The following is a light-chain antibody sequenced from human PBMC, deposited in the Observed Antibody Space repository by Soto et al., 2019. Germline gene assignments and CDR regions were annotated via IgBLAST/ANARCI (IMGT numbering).Light chain of an antibody. CDR3: QQYNNWPIT. Sequence: EVVMTQSPATLSVSPGERATLSCRAAQNIRSLLAWYQHKPGQAPRLLIYGASTRATAIPARFTGSGSGTEFTLTISSLQSEDFAVYYCQQYNNWPITLGPGTRLEIK. V-gene: IGKV3-15*01. CDR1: QNIRSL. CDR2: GAS. J-gene: IGKJ5*01.